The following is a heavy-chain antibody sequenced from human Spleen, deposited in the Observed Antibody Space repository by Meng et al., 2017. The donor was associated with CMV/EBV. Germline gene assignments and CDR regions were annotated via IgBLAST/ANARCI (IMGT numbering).Heavy chain of an antibody. J-gene: IGHJ4*02. CDR2: ISGGGDII. CDR3: ATDPRLLDY. CDR1: GLTFSAYY. D-gene: IGHD5-18*01. Sequence: GESLKISCVASGLTFSAYYMTWMRQAPGKGPQCVSYISGGGDIIKYADSVKGRFTISRDNAKNSLYLQMNSLRAEDTAVYYCATDPRLLDYWGQGTLVTVSS. V-gene: IGHV3-11*01.